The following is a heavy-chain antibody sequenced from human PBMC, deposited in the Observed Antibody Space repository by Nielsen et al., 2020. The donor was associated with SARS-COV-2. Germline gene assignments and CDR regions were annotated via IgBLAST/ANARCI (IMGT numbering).Heavy chain of an antibody. D-gene: IGHD3-22*01. J-gene: IGHJ4*02. V-gene: IGHV1-46*01. CDR2: VNPNGGSP. Sequence: WVRQAPGQGLEWMGIVNPNGGSPTYAQKFQGRVTMTRDTSISTAYMELSSLRSEDTAVYYCATSRGSYYYDSSGYWAFDYWGQGTLVTVSS. CDR3: ATSRGSYYYDSSGYWAFDY.